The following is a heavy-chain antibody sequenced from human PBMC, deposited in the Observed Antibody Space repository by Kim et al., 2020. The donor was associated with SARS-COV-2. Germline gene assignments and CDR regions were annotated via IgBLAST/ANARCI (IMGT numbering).Heavy chain of an antibody. J-gene: IGHJ4*02. V-gene: IGHV3-21*01. Sequence: GGSLRLSCAASGFTFSSYSMNWVRQAPGKGLEWVSYISSSSSYIYYADSVKGRFTISRDNAKNSLYLQMNSLRAEDTAVYYCARDLYSNYWDYFDYWGQGTLVTVSS. CDR1: GFTFSSYS. CDR3: ARDLYSNYWDYFDY. D-gene: IGHD4-4*01. CDR2: ISSSSSYI.